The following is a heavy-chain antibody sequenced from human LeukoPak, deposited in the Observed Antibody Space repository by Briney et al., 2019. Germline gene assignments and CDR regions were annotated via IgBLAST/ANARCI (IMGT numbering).Heavy chain of an antibody. V-gene: IGHV4-59*08. D-gene: IGHD5-18*01. CDR1: GGSISGDY. J-gene: IGHJ4*02. Sequence: SETLSLTCTVSGGSISGDYWSWIRQPPGKGLDWIGYIYYSGSTNYNPSLKSRVTISVVTSKNQFSLKLSSVTAADTAVYYCARQGGYSYGSLYYFDYWGQGTLVTVSS. CDR2: IYYSGST. CDR3: ARQGGYSYGSLYYFDY.